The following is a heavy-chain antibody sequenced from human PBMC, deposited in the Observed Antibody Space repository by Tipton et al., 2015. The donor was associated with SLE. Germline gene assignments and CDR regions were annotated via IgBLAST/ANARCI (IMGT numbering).Heavy chain of an antibody. D-gene: IGHD6-13*01. CDR1: GGSISSYY. V-gene: IGHV4-59*01. CDR3: ARAAAGCWHFDL. CDR2: IYYSGST. Sequence: TLSLTCTVSGGSISSYYWSWIRQPPGKGLEWIGYIYYSGSTNYNPSLKSRVSMSVDTSKSQFSLKLSSVTAADTAVYYCARAAAGCWHFDLWGRGTLVTVSS. J-gene: IGHJ2*01.